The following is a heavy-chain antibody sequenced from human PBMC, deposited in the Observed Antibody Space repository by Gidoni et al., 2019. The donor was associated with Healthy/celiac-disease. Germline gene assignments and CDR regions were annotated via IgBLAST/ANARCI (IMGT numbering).Heavy chain of an antibody. CDR3: ARGRYRRMTTVTAYYYYYGMDV. CDR2: ISYDGSNK. D-gene: IGHD4-4*01. V-gene: IGHV3-30-3*01. CDR1: GFTFSSYA. Sequence: QVQLVESGGGVVQPGRSLRLSCAAYGFTFSSYAMHWVRQAPGKGLEWVAVISYDGSNKYYADSVKGRVTISRDNSKNTLYLQMNSLRAEDTAVYYCARGRYRRMTTVTAYYYYYGMDVWGQGTTVTVSS. J-gene: IGHJ6*02.